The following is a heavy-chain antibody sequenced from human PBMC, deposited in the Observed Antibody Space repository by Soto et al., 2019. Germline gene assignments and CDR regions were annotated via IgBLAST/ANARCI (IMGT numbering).Heavy chain of an antibody. Sequence: APLKVCCKSSGYTFTGYYMHWVRQAPGQGLEWMGWINPNSGGTNYAQKFQGWVTMTRDTSISTAYMELSRLRSDDTAVYYCARDLLGDFQHWGQGTLVTVSS. CDR1: GYTFTGYY. J-gene: IGHJ1*01. CDR3: ARDLLGDFQH. CDR2: INPNSGGT. V-gene: IGHV1-2*04. D-gene: IGHD2-15*01.